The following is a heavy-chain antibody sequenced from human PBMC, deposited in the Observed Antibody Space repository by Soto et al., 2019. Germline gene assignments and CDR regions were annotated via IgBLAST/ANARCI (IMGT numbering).Heavy chain of an antibody. CDR1: GGSISSYY. Sequence: QVQLQESGPGLVKPSETLSLTCTVSGGSISSYYWSWIRQPPGKGLEWIGYIYYSGSTNYNPSLKSRGTISVDTSKTQCSLKLSSGTAADTAVYYCARSPYSSSWQLTYYYYMDVWGKGTTVTVSS. D-gene: IGHD6-13*01. J-gene: IGHJ6*03. V-gene: IGHV4-59*08. CDR3: ARSPYSSSWQLTYYYYMDV. CDR2: IYYSGST.